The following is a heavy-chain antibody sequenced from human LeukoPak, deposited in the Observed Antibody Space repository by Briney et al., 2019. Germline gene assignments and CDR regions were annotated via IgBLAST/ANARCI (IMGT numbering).Heavy chain of an antibody. Sequence: PSETLSLTCTVSGGSISSYYWSWIRQPAGKGLEWIGRSFPGGTTNHNPTLKSRVTMSVDTSKNQFSLKLTSVTAADTAVYFCARGSYGDYVEHWGQGTLVTVSS. D-gene: IGHD4-17*01. CDR2: SFPGGTT. CDR3: ARGSYGDYVEH. V-gene: IGHV4-4*07. J-gene: IGHJ4*02. CDR1: GGSISSYY.